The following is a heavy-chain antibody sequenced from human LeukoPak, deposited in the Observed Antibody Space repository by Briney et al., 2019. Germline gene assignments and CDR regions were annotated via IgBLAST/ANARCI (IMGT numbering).Heavy chain of an antibody. Sequence: PGGSLRLSCAASGFTFSSYGVHWVRQAPGKGVEGVAVIWYDGSNIHYAESVKGRFTISRDNSRDTLYLHMNSLRPEDTAVYYCARDFYTGMFDYWGQGTLVTVSS. J-gene: IGHJ4*02. CDR3: ARDFYTGMFDY. CDR2: IWYDGSNI. D-gene: IGHD3-10*02. V-gene: IGHV3-33*01. CDR1: GFTFSSYG.